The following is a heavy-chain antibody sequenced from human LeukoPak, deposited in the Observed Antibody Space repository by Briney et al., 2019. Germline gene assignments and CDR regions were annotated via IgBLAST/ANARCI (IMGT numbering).Heavy chain of an antibody. J-gene: IGHJ5*02. D-gene: IGHD1-1*01. CDR1: GGSISSYY. Sequence: SETLSLTCTVSGGSISSYYWSWIRQPPGKGLEWIGYISYSGSTNFNPSLKSRVTISVDTSKNQFSLRLSSVTAADTAVYYCGREGTAGTDINWSDPWGQGTLVTVSS. CDR3: GREGTAGTDINWSDP. CDR2: ISYSGST. V-gene: IGHV4-59*01.